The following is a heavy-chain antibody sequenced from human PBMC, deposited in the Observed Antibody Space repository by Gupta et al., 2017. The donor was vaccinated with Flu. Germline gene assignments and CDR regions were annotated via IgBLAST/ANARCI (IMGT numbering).Heavy chain of an antibody. CDR1: GLPFSDFY. V-gene: IGHV3-11*01. Sequence: QVQLVESGGGLVKPGGSLRPSCAAHGLPFSDFYCTWFRQAPGKGLEWVSYISTSGTTIYYADSVKGRFTISRDNAQNSLYMQMNSLRAEDTAVYYCARAWRCGSTSCSVGVSAFDIWGQGTMVTVSS. CDR2: ISTSGTTI. CDR3: ARAWRCGSTSCSVGVSAFDI. J-gene: IGHJ3*02. D-gene: IGHD2-2*01.